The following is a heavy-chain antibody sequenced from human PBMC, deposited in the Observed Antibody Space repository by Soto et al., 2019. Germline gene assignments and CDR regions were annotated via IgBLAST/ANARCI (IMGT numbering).Heavy chain of an antibody. Sequence: QLQLQESGPGLVKPSETLSLTCTVSGASITSGGYFWSWLRQLPGKGLEWIGNIYSSGTAFYNPSLKSRATISVDTSANQFSLKLHSVTAADTAVYYCARDRSGYYWFDPWGQGTLVTVSS. D-gene: IGHD3-22*01. CDR1: GASITSGGYF. CDR2: IYSSGTA. J-gene: IGHJ5*02. V-gene: IGHV4-31*03. CDR3: ARDRSGYYWFDP.